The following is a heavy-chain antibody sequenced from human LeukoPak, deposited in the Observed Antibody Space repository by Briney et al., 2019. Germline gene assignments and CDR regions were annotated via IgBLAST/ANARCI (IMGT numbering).Heavy chain of an antibody. CDR1: GYTFTSYD. D-gene: IGHD2-2*01. V-gene: IGHV1-8*01. CDR2: MSPNSGDT. Sequence: ASVKVSCKASGYTFTSYDFNWVRQATGQRPEWMGWMSPNSGDTGYAQKFQGRVTMTRDTSISTAYMDLSRLTSDDTAVYYCARDYCSSTSCLFDYWGQGTLVTVSS. J-gene: IGHJ4*02. CDR3: ARDYCSSTSCLFDY.